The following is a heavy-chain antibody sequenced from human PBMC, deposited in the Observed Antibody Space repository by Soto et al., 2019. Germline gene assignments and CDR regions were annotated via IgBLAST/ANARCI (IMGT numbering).Heavy chain of an antibody. CDR3: ARDRVVPAAPYYGMDV. CDR1: GGSISSGDYY. D-gene: IGHD2-2*01. CDR2: IYYSGST. Sequence: SETLSLTCTVSGGSISSGDYYWSWIRQPPGKGLERIGYIYYSGSTYYNPSLKSRVTISVDTSKNQFSLKLSSVTAADTAVYYCARDRVVPAAPYYGMDVWGQGTTVTVSS. J-gene: IGHJ6*02. V-gene: IGHV4-30-4*01.